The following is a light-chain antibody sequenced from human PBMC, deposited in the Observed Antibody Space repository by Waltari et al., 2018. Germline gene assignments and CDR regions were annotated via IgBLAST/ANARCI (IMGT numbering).Light chain of an antibody. CDR3: QYYNYELT. CDR1: QRITNW. V-gene: IGKV1-5*03. CDR2: GVS. Sequence: DIQMTQSPETLSASVGDRVTITCRASQRITNWLAWYQQKPGMAPKLLIYGVSTLESGVSSRFSGSGSGAEFTLTISSLQPDDFATYYCQYYNYELTFGGGTKVEIK. J-gene: IGKJ4*01.